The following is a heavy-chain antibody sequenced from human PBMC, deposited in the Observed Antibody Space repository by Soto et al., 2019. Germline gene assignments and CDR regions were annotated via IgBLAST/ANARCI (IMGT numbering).Heavy chain of an antibody. Sequence: STVYGSSISTGGYYWGWTRQHPGRGLEWIGYIYYNGETFYNPSLKSRITMSSDKSKNQFSLRMTSVTAMHTAVYYWARSRVGASSPTDLWGQGRQVTVSS. D-gene: IGHD1-26*01. CDR2: IYYNGET. V-gene: IGHV4-31*03. CDR3: ARSRVGASSPTDL. J-gene: IGHJ4*01. CDR1: GSSISTGGYY.